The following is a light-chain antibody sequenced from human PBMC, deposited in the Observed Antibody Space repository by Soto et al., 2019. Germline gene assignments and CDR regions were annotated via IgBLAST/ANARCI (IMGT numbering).Light chain of an antibody. J-gene: IGLJ1*01. V-gene: IGLV2-14*01. Sequence: QSALTQPASVSGSPGQSITISCTGTITDIGTYNHVSWYQQHPGKAPQLIIYEVTNRLSGLSNRFSASKSGNTASLTISGLQAEDEADYYCCSFTTIHTLVFGTGTKLTVL. CDR2: EVT. CDR1: ITDIGTYNH. CDR3: CSFTTIHTLV.